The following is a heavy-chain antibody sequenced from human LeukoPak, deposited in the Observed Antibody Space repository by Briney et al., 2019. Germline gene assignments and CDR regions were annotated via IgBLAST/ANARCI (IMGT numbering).Heavy chain of an antibody. CDR3: AKDASSGWYGGYFDY. J-gene: IGHJ4*02. V-gene: IGHV3-30*02. D-gene: IGHD6-19*01. Sequence: GGSLRLSCAASGFTFSSYGMHWVRQAPGKGLEWVAFIRYDGNNKYYADSVKGRFTISRDNSKNTLYLQMNSLRAEDTAVYYCAKDASSGWYGGYFDYWGQGTLVTVSS. CDR2: IRYDGNNK. CDR1: GFTFSSYG.